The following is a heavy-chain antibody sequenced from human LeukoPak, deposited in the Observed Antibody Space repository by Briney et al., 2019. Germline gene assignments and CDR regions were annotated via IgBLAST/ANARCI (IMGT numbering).Heavy chain of an antibody. Sequence: PSETLSLTCTVSGGSISSGAYYWSWIRQPPGKGLEWIGYIYYSGSTYYNPSLKSRVTISVDTSKNQFSLRLSSVTAADTAVYYCARSGGLYTSTWYFHHWGQGTLVTVSS. CDR3: ARSGGLYTSTWYFHH. J-gene: IGHJ1*01. CDR1: GGSISSGAYY. V-gene: IGHV4-30-4*01. CDR2: IYYSGST. D-gene: IGHD6-13*01.